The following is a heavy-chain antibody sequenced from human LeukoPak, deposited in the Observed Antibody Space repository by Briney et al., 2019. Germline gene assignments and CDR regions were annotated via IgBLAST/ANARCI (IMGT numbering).Heavy chain of an antibody. D-gene: IGHD2-2*02. Sequence: GRSLRLSFAASGFIFDDYAMPWVRQAPGKGLEWVSGFSWNSGSIDYADSVKGRFTISRDNAKNSLYLQMNSLRAEDMAVYYCAKGDQGYCSSTSCYMDNWGQGTLVTVSS. V-gene: IGHV3-9*03. CDR3: AKGDQGYCSSTSCYMDN. CDR1: GFIFDDYA. CDR2: FSWNSGSI. J-gene: IGHJ4*02.